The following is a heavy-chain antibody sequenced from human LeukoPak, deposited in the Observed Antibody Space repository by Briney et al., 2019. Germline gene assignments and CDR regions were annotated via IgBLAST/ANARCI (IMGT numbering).Heavy chain of an antibody. CDR1: GFTFSSYG. J-gene: IGHJ4*02. Sequence: GGSLRLSCAASGFTFSSYGMHWVRQAPGKGLEWVAVIWYDGSNKYYADSVKGRFTISRDNSKNTLYLQMNSLRAEDTAVYYRARGGVATIHIIDYWGQGTLVTVSS. CDR3: ARGGVATIHIIDY. CDR2: IWYDGSNK. V-gene: IGHV3-33*01. D-gene: IGHD5-12*01.